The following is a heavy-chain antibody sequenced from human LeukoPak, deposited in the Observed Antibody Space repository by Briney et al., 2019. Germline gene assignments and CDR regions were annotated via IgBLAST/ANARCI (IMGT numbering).Heavy chain of an antibody. Sequence: GGSLRLSCAASGFTFSSYWMSWVRQAPGKGLEWVANIKQDGSEKYYVDSVKGRFTISRDNAKNSLYLQMNSLRAEDTAVYYCARPTDSSGWDLDYWGQGTLVTASS. D-gene: IGHD6-19*01. CDR1: GFTFSSYW. V-gene: IGHV3-7*04. CDR2: IKQDGSEK. CDR3: ARPTDSSGWDLDY. J-gene: IGHJ4*02.